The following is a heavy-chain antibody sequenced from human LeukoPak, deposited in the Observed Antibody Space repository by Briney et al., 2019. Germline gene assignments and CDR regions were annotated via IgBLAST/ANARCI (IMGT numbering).Heavy chain of an antibody. D-gene: IGHD5-18*01. V-gene: IGHV3-64*02. J-gene: IGHJ6*02. CDR2: ISGDGGST. CDR1: GFTFNNYT. Sequence: GGSLRLSCTASGFTFNNYTMHWVRQPPGKGLQSVSGISGDGGSTYYADSVKDRFIISRDNSKNALYLQMGSLKPEDTAIYFCARDPDTAMVIGDYYGMDVWGQGTTVTVSS. CDR3: ARDPDTAMVIGDYYGMDV.